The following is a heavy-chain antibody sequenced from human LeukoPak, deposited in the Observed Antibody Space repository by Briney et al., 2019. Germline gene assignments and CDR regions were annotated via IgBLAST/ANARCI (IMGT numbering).Heavy chain of an antibody. D-gene: IGHD4-17*01. CDR3: AKLYGDYETPAFDI. CDR1: GGSISSSSYY. V-gene: IGHV4-39*01. CDR2: IYYSGST. J-gene: IGHJ3*02. Sequence: SSETLSLTCTVSGGSISSSSYYWGWIRQPPGKGLEWIGSIYYSGSTYYNPSLKSRVTISVDTSKNQFSLKLSSVTAADTAVYYCAKLYGDYETPAFDIWGQGTVVTVSS.